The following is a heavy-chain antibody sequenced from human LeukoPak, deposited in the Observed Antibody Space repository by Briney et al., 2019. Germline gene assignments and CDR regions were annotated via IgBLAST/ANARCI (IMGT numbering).Heavy chain of an antibody. CDR1: GFTFSDYY. D-gene: IGHD4-23*01. V-gene: IGHV3-11*04. CDR2: ISSSGSTI. J-gene: IGHJ6*03. Sequence: GGSLRPSCAASGFTFSDYYMSWIRQAPGKGLEWVSYISSSGSTIYYADSVKGRFTISRDNAKNSLYLQMNSLRAEDTAVYYCARGPNDYGGNSPYYYCYYMDVWGKGTTVTVSS. CDR3: ARGPNDYGGNSPYYYCYYMDV.